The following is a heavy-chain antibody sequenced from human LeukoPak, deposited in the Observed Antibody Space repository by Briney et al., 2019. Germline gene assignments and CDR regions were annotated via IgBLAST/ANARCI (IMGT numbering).Heavy chain of an antibody. V-gene: IGHV3-21*01. CDR3: ARDCPDYDILTGYYADWYFDL. CDR2: ISSSSSYI. Sequence: AGGSLRLSCAASGFTFSSYSMNWVRQAPGKGLEWVSSISSSSSYIYYADSVKGRFTISRDNAKNSLYLQMNSLRAEDTAVYYCARDCPDYDILTGYYADWYFDLWGRGTLVTVSS. CDR1: GFTFSSYS. J-gene: IGHJ2*01. D-gene: IGHD3-9*01.